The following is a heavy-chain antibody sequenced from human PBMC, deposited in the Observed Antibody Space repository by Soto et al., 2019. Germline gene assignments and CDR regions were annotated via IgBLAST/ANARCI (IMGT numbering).Heavy chain of an antibody. V-gene: IGHV1-18*01. CDR3: ARVGIRYLRWFDP. D-gene: IGHD1-20*01. CDR1: GYTFTSYG. J-gene: IGHJ5*02. CDR2: ISASNGNT. Sequence: APVTVSCEASGYTFTSYGISWVRQAPGQGLERMGWISASNGNTNYAQKLQGRVTMTTDTSTRTVYMELSSLRSEDTAGYYCARVGIRYLRWFDPWRQRSLVTVSS.